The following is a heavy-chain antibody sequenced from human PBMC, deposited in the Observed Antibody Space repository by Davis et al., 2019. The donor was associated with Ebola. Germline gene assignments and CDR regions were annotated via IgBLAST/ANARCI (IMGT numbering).Heavy chain of an antibody. Sequence: ASVKVSCKASGYTVNGYHLHWVRQAPGQGFEWMAWINSHSGDTNYAQSFQGRVTITRDTSISTAYLEVTSLRSDDTAVYYCPAIPTRPLKDYGLDGWGQGTTVTVSS. J-gene: IGHJ6*01. V-gene: IGHV1-2*02. D-gene: IGHD6-6*01. CDR2: INSHSGDT. CDR1: GYTVNGYH. CDR3: PAIPTRPLKDYGLDG.